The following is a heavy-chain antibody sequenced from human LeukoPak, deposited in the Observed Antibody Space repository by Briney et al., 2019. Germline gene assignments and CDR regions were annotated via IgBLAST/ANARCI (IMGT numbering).Heavy chain of an antibody. CDR1: GFTFSSYW. CDR2: IKQDGSEK. Sequence: PGGSLRLSCAASGFTFSSYWMSWVRQAPGKGLEWVANIKQDGSEKYYADSVKGRFTISRDNSKNTLYLQMNSLRAEDTAVYYCARGPYYYDSSGDQGGFDYWGQGTLVTVSS. D-gene: IGHD3-22*01. J-gene: IGHJ4*02. V-gene: IGHV3-7*01. CDR3: ARGPYYYDSSGDQGGFDY.